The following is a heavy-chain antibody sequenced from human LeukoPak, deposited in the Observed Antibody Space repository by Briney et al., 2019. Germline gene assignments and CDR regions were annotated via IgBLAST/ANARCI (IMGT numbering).Heavy chain of an antibody. D-gene: IGHD6-13*01. CDR1: GGSISSSSYY. J-gene: IGHJ5*02. CDR2: IYYTGTT. CDR3: ARHAAVTRGSSEYNWFDP. V-gene: IGHV4-39*01. Sequence: SETLSLTCTVSGGSISSSSYYWGWIRQPPGKGLEWIGSIYYTGTTYYNPSLNSLVTISVDTSKNQFSLKLSSVTAADTAVYYCARHAAVTRGSSEYNWFDPWGQGTLVTVSS.